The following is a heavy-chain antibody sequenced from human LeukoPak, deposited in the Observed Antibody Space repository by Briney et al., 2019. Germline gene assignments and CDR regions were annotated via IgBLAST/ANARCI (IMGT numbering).Heavy chain of an antibody. CDR3: AKDRAWNYYDSKDY. D-gene: IGHD3-22*01. Sequence: GGSLRLSCAASGFVFDTYAMNWVRQAPGKGLEWVSLISGSGVTTDYSDSVKGRFTISRDNSKNTLYLQMNSLRAEDTAVYYCAKDRAWNYYDSKDYWGQGTLVTVSS. J-gene: IGHJ4*02. CDR2: ISGSGVTT. CDR1: GFVFDTYA. V-gene: IGHV3-23*01.